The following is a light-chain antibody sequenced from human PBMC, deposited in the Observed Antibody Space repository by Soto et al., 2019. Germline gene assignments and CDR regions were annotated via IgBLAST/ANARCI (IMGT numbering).Light chain of an antibody. CDR1: QSVSSN. CDR3: QQYNNWLPLT. Sequence: ETVMTQSPATLSVSPGERATLSCRASQSVSSNLAWYQQKPGQAPRLLINGASTRATGIPARFSGSGSGTEFNLTISSLQSEDFAVYYCQQYNNWLPLTFGGGTKVEIK. CDR2: GAS. J-gene: IGKJ4*01. V-gene: IGKV3-15*01.